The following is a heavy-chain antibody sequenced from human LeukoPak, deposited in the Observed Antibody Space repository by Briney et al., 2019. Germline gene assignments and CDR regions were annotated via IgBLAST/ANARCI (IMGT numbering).Heavy chain of an antibody. CDR1: GYTFTSYY. V-gene: IGHV1-46*01. CDR3: ARDYYGSGSYYQDKGLDY. Sequence: GASVKVSCKASGYTFTSYYMHWVRQAPGQGLEWMGIINPSGGSTSYAQKFQGRVTMTRDTSTSTVYMELSSLRSEDTAVYYCARDYYGSGSYYQDKGLDYWGQGTLVTVSS. CDR2: INPSGGST. D-gene: IGHD3-10*01. J-gene: IGHJ4*02.